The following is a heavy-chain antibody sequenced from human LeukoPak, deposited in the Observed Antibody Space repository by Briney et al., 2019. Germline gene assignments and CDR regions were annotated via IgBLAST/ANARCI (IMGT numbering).Heavy chain of an antibody. CDR1: GFTFSSCS. CDR2: IWYDGSNK. V-gene: IGHV3-33*08. J-gene: IGHJ4*02. Sequence: GGSLRLSCAASGFTFSSCSMNWVRQAPGKGLEWVAVIWYDGSNKYYADSVKGRFTISRDNSKNTLYLQMNSLRAEDTAVYYCARGGPRYPKNYWGQGTLVTVSS. D-gene: IGHD1-1*01. CDR3: ARGGPRYPKNY.